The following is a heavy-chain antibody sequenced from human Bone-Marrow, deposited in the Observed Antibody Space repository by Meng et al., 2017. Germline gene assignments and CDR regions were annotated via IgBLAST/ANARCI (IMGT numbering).Heavy chain of an antibody. CDR3: ASQLWFGELLFDY. Sequence: QVQLQQWGAGLLKPSETLSLTCVVSGGSFSDYYWSWIRQPPGKGLEWIGEINHSGSTNYNPSLESRATISVDTSQNNLSPKLSSVTAADSAVYYCASQLWFGELLFDYWGQGTLVTVSS. D-gene: IGHD3-10*01. V-gene: IGHV4-34*01. CDR2: INHSGST. CDR1: GGSFSDYY. J-gene: IGHJ4*02.